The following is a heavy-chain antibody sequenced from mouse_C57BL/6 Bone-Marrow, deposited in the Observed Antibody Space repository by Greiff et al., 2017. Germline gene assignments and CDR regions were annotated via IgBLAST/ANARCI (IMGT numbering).Heavy chain of an antibody. V-gene: IGHV14-4*01. CDR3: TTLRY. CDR2: IDPENGAT. CDR1: GFNIKDDY. Sequence: EVQLQQSGAELVRPGASVKLSCTASGFNIKDDYMHWVKQRPEQGLEWIGWIDPENGATEYASKFQGKATIKADTSSNTAYLHLSSLTSEDTAVYYCTTLRYWGQGTSVTVSS. J-gene: IGHJ4*01.